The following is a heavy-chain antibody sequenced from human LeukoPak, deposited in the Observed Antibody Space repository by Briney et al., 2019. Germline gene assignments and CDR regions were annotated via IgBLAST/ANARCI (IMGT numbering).Heavy chain of an antibody. CDR3: ARAYYDFWSGYFQSLDAFDI. Sequence: KPSETLSLTCTVSGGSISSYYWSWIRQPAGKGLEWIGRIYTSGSTNYNPSLKSRVTMSVDTSKNQFSLKLSSVTAADTAVYYCARAYYDFWSGYFQSLDAFDIWGQGTMVTVSS. CDR1: GGSISSYY. V-gene: IGHV4-4*07. D-gene: IGHD3-3*01. J-gene: IGHJ3*02. CDR2: IYTSGST.